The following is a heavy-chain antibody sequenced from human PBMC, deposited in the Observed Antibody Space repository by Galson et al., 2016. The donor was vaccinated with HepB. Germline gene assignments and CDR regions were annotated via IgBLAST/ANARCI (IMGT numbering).Heavy chain of an antibody. D-gene: IGHD2-21*02. CDR2: IFPGDSDT. V-gene: IGHV5-51*01. Sequence: QSGAEVKEAGDSLRISCETFGYSFTSLWIAWVRQRPGKGLEWMGTIFPGDSDTKYSPSFRGQVIISADESTSTLYLQWSSLRASDTAIYYCARRGRDGGSDLWGQGTQVSVSS. J-gene: IGHJ5*02. CDR1: GYSFTSLW. CDR3: ARRGRDGGSDL.